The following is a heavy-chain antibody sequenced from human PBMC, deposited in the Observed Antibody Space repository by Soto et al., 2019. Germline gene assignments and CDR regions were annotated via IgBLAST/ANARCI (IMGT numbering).Heavy chain of an antibody. J-gene: IGHJ6*02. D-gene: IGHD5-12*01. V-gene: IGHV1-69*12. CDR3: ARDTRGYSGYRYYYYGMDV. CDR1: GGTFSSYA. CDR2: IIPIFGTA. Sequence: QVQLVQSGAEVKKPGSSVKVSCKASGGTFSSYAISWVRQAPGQGLEWMGGIIPIFGTANYAQKFQGRVTITADESTSTAYMELSILRSEDTAVYYCARDTRGYSGYRYYYYGMDVWGQGTTVTVSS.